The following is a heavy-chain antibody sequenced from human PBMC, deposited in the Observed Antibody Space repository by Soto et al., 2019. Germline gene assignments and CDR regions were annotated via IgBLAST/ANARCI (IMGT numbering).Heavy chain of an antibody. D-gene: IGHD3-10*01. CDR2: IYYSGST. CDR3: ARRITMVRGVIRSAFDI. Sequence: QLQLQESGPGLVQPSETLSLTCTVSGGSISSSSYYWGWFRQPPGKGLEWIGRIYYSGSTYHNPSLKSRVTIHVDTSKNQFSLKLSSVTAADTAVYYCARRITMVRGVIRSAFDIWGQGTMVTVSS. V-gene: IGHV4-39*01. CDR1: GGSISSSSYY. J-gene: IGHJ3*02.